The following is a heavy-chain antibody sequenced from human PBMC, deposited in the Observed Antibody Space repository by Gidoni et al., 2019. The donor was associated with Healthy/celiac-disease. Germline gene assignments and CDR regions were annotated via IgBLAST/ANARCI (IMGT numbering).Heavy chain of an antibody. D-gene: IGHD3-10*01. CDR2: IYYSGST. CDR3: ARHVTRGVIAGYFDY. V-gene: IGHV4-39*01. Sequence: QLQLQESGPGLVKPSETLSLTCTVSGGSISSSSYYWGWIRQPPGKGLEWIGSIYYSGSTYYNPSLKSRVTIAVDTSKNQFSLKLSSVTAADTAVYYCARHVTRGVIAGYFDYWGQGTLVTVSS. J-gene: IGHJ4*02. CDR1: GGSISSSSYY.